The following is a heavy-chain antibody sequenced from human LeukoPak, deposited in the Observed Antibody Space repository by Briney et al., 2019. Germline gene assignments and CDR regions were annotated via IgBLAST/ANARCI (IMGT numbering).Heavy chain of an antibody. J-gene: IGHJ4*02. CDR1: GGSISRYY. D-gene: IGHD2-21*02. CDR2: FYYSGST. Sequence: SETLSLTCTVSGGSISRYYWSWIRQPPATGLERIGYFYYSGSTNYNPSLKSRVTISADTSKNQFSLKLSSVAAADTAVYCCARVVPIVVVTTIPYYFDYWGQGTLVTVSS. CDR3: ARVVPIVVVTTIPYYFDY. V-gene: IGHV4-59*01.